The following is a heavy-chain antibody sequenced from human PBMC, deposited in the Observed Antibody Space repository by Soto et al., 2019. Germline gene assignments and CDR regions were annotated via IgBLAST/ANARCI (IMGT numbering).Heavy chain of an antibody. D-gene: IGHD5-18*01. CDR2: ISAYNGNT. CDR1: GYTFTSYG. V-gene: IGHV1-18*01. J-gene: IGHJ6*02. CDR3: ARVDDTAMATGDYYYGMDV. Sequence: ASLKVSWKSSGYTFTSYGSMWVRQAPGQGLEWMGWISAYNGNTNYAQNLQCIVTMTTDTSTSTAYMELRSLRSDDTAVYYCARVDDTAMATGDYYYGMDVWGQGTTVTVSS.